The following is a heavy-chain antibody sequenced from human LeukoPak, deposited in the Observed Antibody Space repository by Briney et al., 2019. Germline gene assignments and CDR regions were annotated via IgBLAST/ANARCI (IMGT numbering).Heavy chain of an antibody. CDR3: ARGVALGGLRYFDWFDY. J-gene: IGHJ4*02. Sequence: PGGSLRLSCAASGFTFSSYSMNWVRQAPGKGLEWVSYISSSSSTIYYPDSVKGRFTISRDNAKNSLYLQMNSLRDEDTAVYYCARGVALGGLRYFDWFDYWGQGTLVTVSS. D-gene: IGHD3-9*01. V-gene: IGHV3-48*02. CDR2: ISSSSSTI. CDR1: GFTFSSYS.